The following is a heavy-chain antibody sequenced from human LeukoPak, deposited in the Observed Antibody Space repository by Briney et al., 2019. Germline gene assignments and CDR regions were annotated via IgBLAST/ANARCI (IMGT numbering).Heavy chain of an antibody. CDR2: ISAYNGNT. J-gene: IGHJ4*02. Sequence: ASVKVSCNASGYTFTSYGISWVRQAPGQGLEWMGWISAYNGNTNYAQKLQGRVTMTTDTSTSTAYMERMSVRSDDTAVYYCARDHIAAAGKDYWGQGTLVTVSS. CDR3: ARDHIAAAGKDY. D-gene: IGHD6-13*01. V-gene: IGHV1-18*01. CDR1: GYTFTSYG.